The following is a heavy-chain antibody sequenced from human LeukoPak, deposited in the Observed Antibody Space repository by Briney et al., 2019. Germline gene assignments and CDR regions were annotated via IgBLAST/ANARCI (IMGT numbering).Heavy chain of an antibody. CDR3: ASPAYYDFWSGLWDAEYFQH. CDR2: INAGNGNT. D-gene: IGHD3-3*01. J-gene: IGHJ1*01. CDR1: GYTFTRYA. Sequence: ASVKVSCKASGYTFTRYAMHWVRQAPGQRLEWMGWINAGNGNTKYSQKFQGRVTITRDTSASTAYMELSSLRPEDTAVYYCASPAYYDFWSGLWDAEYFQHWGQGTLVTVSS. V-gene: IGHV1-3*01.